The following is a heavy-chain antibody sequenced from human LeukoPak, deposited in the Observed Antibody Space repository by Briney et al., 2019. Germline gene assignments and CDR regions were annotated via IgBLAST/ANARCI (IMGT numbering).Heavy chain of an antibody. CDR1: GYTFTGYY. J-gene: IGHJ6*02. V-gene: IGHV1-2*02. D-gene: IGHD2-15*01. Sequence: ASVKVSCKASGYTFTGYYMHWVRQAPGQGLEWMGWINPNSGGTNYAQKFQGRVTMTRHRSISTAYMELSRLRSDDTAVYYCARGPPPPNCSGGSCYSSYYYYGMDVWGQGTTVTVSS. CDR2: INPNSGGT. CDR3: ARGPPPPNCSGGSCYSSYYYYGMDV.